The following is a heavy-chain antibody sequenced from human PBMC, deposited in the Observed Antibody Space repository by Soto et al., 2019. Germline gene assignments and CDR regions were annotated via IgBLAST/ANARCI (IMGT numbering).Heavy chain of an antibody. V-gene: IGHV1-18*04. D-gene: IGHD5-12*01. Sequence: QAQLVQSGAEVKKSGASVRVSCKASGYTLTNYGVTWVRQAPGQGLEWLGRVTPYKADTNSAQNLQGRVTMATDTSTNTAYLELRSLRSDDTAVYFCATDGRSNSGDLYAVDIWGQGTMVTVSA. CDR3: ATDGRSNSGDLYAVDI. CDR2: VTPYKADT. J-gene: IGHJ3*02. CDR1: GYTLTNYG.